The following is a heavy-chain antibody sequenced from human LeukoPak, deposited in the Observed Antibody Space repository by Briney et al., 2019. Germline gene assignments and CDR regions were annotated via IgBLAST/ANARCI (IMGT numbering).Heavy chain of an antibody. D-gene: IGHD2-15*01. J-gene: IGHJ4*02. Sequence: SETLSLTCTVSGDSISSYYWSWIRQPPGKGLEWIGYISYSGSTNYNPSLKSRVTISVDTSKNQCSLKLSSVTAADTAVYYCARGPDGSWYLKDDWGQGTLVTVSS. CDR3: ARGPDGSWYLKDD. CDR2: ISYSGST. CDR1: GDSISSYY. V-gene: IGHV4-59*01.